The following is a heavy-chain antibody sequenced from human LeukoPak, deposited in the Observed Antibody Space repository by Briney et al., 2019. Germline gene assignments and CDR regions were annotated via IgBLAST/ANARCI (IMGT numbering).Heavy chain of an antibody. J-gene: IGHJ6*03. V-gene: IGHV3-30*03. CDR1: GFTFSNAW. CDR3: ARGGIPTGPYYYFYYMDV. CDR2: ISYDGNNK. Sequence: GGSLRLSCAASGFTFSNAWMSWVRQAPGKGLEWVALISYDGNNKFYADSVKGRFTISRDNSRNTLYLQMNSLRGEDAAVYSCARGGIPTGPYYYFYYMDVWGKGTAVTVSS. D-gene: IGHD3-10*01.